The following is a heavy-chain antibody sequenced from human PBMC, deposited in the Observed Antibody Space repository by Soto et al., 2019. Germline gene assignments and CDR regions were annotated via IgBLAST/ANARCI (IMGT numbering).Heavy chain of an antibody. CDR2: IIPIFGTA. D-gene: IGHD6-13*01. Sequence: SVKVSCKASGGTFGSYAISWVRQAPGQGLEWMGGIIPIFGTANYAQKFQGRVTITADESTSTAYMELSSLRSEDTAVYYCARIAAAAGIPLDYWGQGTLVTVSS. CDR1: GGTFGSYA. V-gene: IGHV1-69*13. CDR3: ARIAAAAGIPLDY. J-gene: IGHJ4*02.